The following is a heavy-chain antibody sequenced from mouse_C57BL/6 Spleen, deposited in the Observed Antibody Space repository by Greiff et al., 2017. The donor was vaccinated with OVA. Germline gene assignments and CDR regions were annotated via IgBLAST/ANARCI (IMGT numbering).Heavy chain of an antibody. CDR1: GFTFSDYG. D-gene: IGHD1-1*01. Sequence: QGVESGGGLVKPGGSLKLSCAASGFTFSDYGMHWVRQAPEKGLEWVGYISSGCSTIYYADTVKGRFPISRDNANNTLFLQMISLRSEDTAMYDCARDYYVSRYFDVWGTGTTVTVSS. CDR2: ISSGCSTI. J-gene: IGHJ1*03. V-gene: IGHV5-17*01. CDR3: ARDYYVSRYFDV.